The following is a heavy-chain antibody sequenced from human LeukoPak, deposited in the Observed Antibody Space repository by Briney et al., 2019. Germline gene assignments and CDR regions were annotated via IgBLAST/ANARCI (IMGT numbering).Heavy chain of an antibody. CDR2: IYYSGST. CDR3: VTNKDSGYDHRAFDY. Sequence: KTSETLSLTCTVSGGSISSYYWSWIRQPPGKGLEWIGYIYYSGSTNYNPSLKSRVTISVDTSKNQFSLKLSSVTAADTAVYYCVTNKDSGYDHRAFDYWGQGTLVTVSS. J-gene: IGHJ4*02. CDR1: GGSISSYY. V-gene: IGHV4-59*01. D-gene: IGHD5-12*01.